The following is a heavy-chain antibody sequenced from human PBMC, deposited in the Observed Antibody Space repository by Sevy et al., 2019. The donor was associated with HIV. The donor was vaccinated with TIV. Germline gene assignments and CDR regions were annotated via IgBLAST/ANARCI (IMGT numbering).Heavy chain of an antibody. CDR1: GGSISSYY. Sequence: SETLSLTCTVSGGSISSYYWSWIRQPPGKGLEWIGYIYYSGSTNYNPSLKSRVTISVDTSKNQFSLKLSSVTAADTAVSYCARVKGLELRLNWFDPWGQGTLVTVSS. J-gene: IGHJ5*02. V-gene: IGHV4-59*01. CDR2: IYYSGST. CDR3: ARVKGLELRLNWFDP. D-gene: IGHD1-7*01.